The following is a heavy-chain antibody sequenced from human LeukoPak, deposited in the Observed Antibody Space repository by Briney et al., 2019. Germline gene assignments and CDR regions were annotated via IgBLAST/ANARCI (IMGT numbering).Heavy chain of an antibody. CDR1: GFTFSDYY. Sequence: GGSLRLSCAASGFTFSDYYMSWIRQAPGKGLEWVSYISSSGRTKYYADSVKGRFTISRDNSKNTLYLQMNSLRAEDTAVYYCAKTVYGDYDIWGQGTLVTVSS. J-gene: IGHJ4*02. D-gene: IGHD4-17*01. V-gene: IGHV3-11*04. CDR3: AKTVYGDYDI. CDR2: ISSSGRTK.